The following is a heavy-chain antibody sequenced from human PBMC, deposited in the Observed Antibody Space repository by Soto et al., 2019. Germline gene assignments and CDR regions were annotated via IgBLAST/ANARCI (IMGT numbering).Heavy chain of an antibody. CDR3: ARRKERSGPNYFDL. J-gene: IGHJ4*02. CDR2: MNPSNGNA. CDR1: GDTFTKYD. Sequence: ASVKVSCKASGDTFTKYDFNLVRQATGQGLEWMGWMNPSNGNAGYAQKYRGRVTMTSNTSITTAYMELSGLRYDDTAVYYCARRKERSGPNYFDLWGQGTLVTVSS. V-gene: IGHV1-8*01. D-gene: IGHD6-25*01.